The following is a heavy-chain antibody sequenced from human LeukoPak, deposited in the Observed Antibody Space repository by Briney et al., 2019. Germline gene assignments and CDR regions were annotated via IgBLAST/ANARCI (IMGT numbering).Heavy chain of an antibody. Sequence: PSETLSLTCDVSGVSIQSYWWSWVRKPAGKGLEWIGRIYTTGRTNYSPSFQSRVTMSIDVSSNQFSLTLRSVTAADTAVYYCARSGYTISAYHSDLWGQGAPVTVSS. CDR2: IYTTGRT. CDR3: ARSGYTISAYHSDL. J-gene: IGHJ5*02. CDR1: GVSIQSYW. V-gene: IGHV4-4*07. D-gene: IGHD5-18*01.